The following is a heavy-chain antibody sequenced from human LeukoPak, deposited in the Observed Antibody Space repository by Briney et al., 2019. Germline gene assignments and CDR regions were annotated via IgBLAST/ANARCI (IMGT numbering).Heavy chain of an antibody. D-gene: IGHD6-6*01. Sequence: PSETLSLTCTVSGGSISSYYWSWIRQPPGKGLEWIGYIYYSGSTNYNPSLKSRVTISVDTSKNQFSLKLSSVTAADTAVYYCARGRYSSSPGGYYYYYGMDVWGQGTTVTVSS. CDR3: ARGRYSSSPGGYYYYYGMDV. CDR1: GGSISSYY. CDR2: IYYSGST. J-gene: IGHJ6*02. V-gene: IGHV4-59*01.